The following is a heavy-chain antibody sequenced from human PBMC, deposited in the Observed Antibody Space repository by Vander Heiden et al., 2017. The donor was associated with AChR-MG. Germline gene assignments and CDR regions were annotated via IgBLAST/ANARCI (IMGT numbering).Heavy chain of an antibody. CDR3: AKVGRGYYYYGMDV. J-gene: IGHJ6*02. CDR2: ISGSGGST. D-gene: IGHD3-10*01. Sequence: EVQLLESGGGLVQPGGSLRLSCAASGFTFSSYAMSWVRQAPGKGLEWVSAISGSGGSTYYADSVKGRFTISRDNSKNTLYLQMNSMRAEDTAVYYCAKVGRGYYYYGMDVWGQGTTVTVSS. CDR1: GFTFSSYA. V-gene: IGHV3-23*01.